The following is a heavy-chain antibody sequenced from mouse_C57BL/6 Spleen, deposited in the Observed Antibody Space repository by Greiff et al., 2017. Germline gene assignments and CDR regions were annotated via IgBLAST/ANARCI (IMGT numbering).Heavy chain of an antibody. CDR1: GYTFTDYY. J-gene: IGHJ3*01. CDR3: ARGLNYGGFAY. V-gene: IGHV1-26*01. CDR2: INPNNGGT. D-gene: IGHD1-1*01. Sequence: EVQLQQSGPELVKPGASVKISCKASGYTFTDYYMNWVKQSHGKSLEWIGDINPNNGGTSYNQKFKGKATLTVDKSSSTAYMELRCLTSEDSAVYYCARGLNYGGFAYWGQGTLVTVSA.